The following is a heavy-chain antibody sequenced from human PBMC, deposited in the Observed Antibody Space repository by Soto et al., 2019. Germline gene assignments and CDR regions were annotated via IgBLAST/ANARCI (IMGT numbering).Heavy chain of an antibody. Sequence: KQSPTLSLTCAISGDSVSSNRAGWSWIRQSPSRGLEWLGKTYYRSKWYNEYAVSVESRITINPDTSKNQFSLHLNSVTPEDTAVYYCATSGEAVTGKNDFDMWGHGTMVTVSS. D-gene: IGHD6-19*01. CDR2: TYYRSKWYN. V-gene: IGHV6-1*01. CDR3: ATSGEAVTGKNDFDM. J-gene: IGHJ3*02. CDR1: GDSVSSNRAG.